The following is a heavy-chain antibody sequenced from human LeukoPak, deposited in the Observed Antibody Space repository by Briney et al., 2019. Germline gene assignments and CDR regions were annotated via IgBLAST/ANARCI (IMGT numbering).Heavy chain of an antibody. CDR1: GGTFSTYA. J-gene: IGHJ6*04. CDR2: ISPVFGTA. D-gene: IGHD5-18*01. Sequence: SVKVSCKASGGTFSTYAITWVRQAPGQGLEWMGGISPVFGTANYAQTVQDRVTITTDTSTSTVYMELTSLRSEDTAVYYCARTPQHSYYYDSLDGWGKGTTVTVAS. CDR3: ARTPQHSYYYDSLDG. V-gene: IGHV1-69*05.